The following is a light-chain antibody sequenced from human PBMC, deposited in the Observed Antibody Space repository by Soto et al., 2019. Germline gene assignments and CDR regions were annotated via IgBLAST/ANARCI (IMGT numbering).Light chain of an antibody. CDR3: CSYAGSYSSYI. V-gene: IGLV2-11*01. CDR2: DVS. J-gene: IGLJ1*01. CDR1: SSDVDGYNY. Sequence: QSVLTQPRSVSGSPGQTVTISCTGTSSDVDGYNYVSWYQQHPGKAPKLMIYDVSERPSGVPDRFSGSKSGNTASLTISGLRAEDEADYYCCSYAGSYSSYIFGTWTKVTVL.